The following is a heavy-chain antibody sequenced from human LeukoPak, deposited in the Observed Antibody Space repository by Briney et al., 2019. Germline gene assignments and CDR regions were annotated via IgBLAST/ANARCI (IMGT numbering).Heavy chain of an antibody. CDR1: GYSLTTYG. V-gene: IGHV1-18*01. CDR2: ISTSNGDT. J-gene: IGHJ4*02. Sequence: ASVTVSCKASGYSLTTYGITRVRQAPGQGLEWVAWISTSNGDTDYAQKVQGRVTLTTDTSTSTVYMELGSLRSDDTAVYYCARGIYCDFWGQGTTVTVSS. CDR3: ARGIYCDF.